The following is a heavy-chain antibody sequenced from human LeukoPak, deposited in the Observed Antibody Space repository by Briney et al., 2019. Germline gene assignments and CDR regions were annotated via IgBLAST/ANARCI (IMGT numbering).Heavy chain of an antibody. CDR1: GGSFSGYY. CDR2: INHSGST. J-gene: IGHJ4*02. Sequence: PSETLSLTCAVYGGSFSGYYWSWIRQPPGKGLEWIGEINHSGSTNYNPSLKSRVTISVDTSKNQFSLKLSSVTAADTAVYCCARERRDIVVVPAAMVDYWGQGTLVTVSS. CDR3: ARERRDIVVVPAAMVDY. V-gene: IGHV4-34*01. D-gene: IGHD2-2*01.